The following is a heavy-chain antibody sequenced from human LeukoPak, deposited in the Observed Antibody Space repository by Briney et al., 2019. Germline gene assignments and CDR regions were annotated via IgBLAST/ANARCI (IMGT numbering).Heavy chain of an antibody. J-gene: IGHJ3*02. D-gene: IGHD2-8*02. CDR3: ATLELGVRGNAFDI. CDR2: MNPNSGNT. V-gene: IGHV1-8*03. Sequence: ASVKVSCKASGYTFTSYDINWVRQATGQGLEWMGWMNPNSGNTGYAQKFQGRVTITRNTSISTAYMELSSLRSEDTAVYYCATLELGVRGNAFDIWGQGTMVTVSS. CDR1: GYTFTSYD.